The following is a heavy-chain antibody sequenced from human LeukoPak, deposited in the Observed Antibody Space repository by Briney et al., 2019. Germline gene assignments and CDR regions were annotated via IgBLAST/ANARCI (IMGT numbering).Heavy chain of an antibody. J-gene: IGHJ4*02. V-gene: IGHV4-59*12. CDR1: GGSISTYY. D-gene: IGHD5-24*01. CDR3: ARLGDGRESYFDY. Sequence: PSETLSLTCTVSGGSISTYYWNWIRQPPGKGLEWIGYIYYSGTTNYNPSLKSRVSMSVDTSKNQFSLKLSSVTAADTAVYYCARLGDGRESYFDYWGQGTLVTVSS. CDR2: IYYSGTT.